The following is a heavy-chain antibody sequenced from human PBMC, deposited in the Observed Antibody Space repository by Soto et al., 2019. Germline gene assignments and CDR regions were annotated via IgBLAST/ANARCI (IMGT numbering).Heavy chain of an antibody. CDR2: IYHSGST. J-gene: IGHJ5*02. CDR3: AGYMITFGGVIAP. Sequence: LSLTCAVSGGSISSGGYSWSWIRQPPGKGLEWIGYIYHSGSTYYNPSLKSRVTLSVDRSKNQFSMKLSSVTAADTAVYYCAGYMITFGGVIAPWGQGTMVTV. CDR1: GGSISSGGYS. D-gene: IGHD3-16*01. V-gene: IGHV4-30-2*01.